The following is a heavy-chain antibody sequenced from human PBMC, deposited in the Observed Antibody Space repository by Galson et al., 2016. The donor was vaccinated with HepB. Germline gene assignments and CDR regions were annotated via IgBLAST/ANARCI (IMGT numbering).Heavy chain of an antibody. Sequence: SLRLSCAASGFTFSSYSMNWVRQAPGKGLEWVSYISSSGSTIYYADSVKGRFTISRDNAKNSLYLQMNSLRDEDTAVYYCARGWGYSPGSGAFFYHGMDVWGQGTTVTVSS. CDR2: ISSSGSTI. D-gene: IGHD5-18*01. J-gene: IGHJ6*02. CDR3: ARGWGYSPGSGAFFYHGMDV. CDR1: GFTFSSYS. V-gene: IGHV3-48*02.